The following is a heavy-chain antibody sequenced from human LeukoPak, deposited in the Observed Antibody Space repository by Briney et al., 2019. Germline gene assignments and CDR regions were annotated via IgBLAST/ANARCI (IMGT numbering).Heavy chain of an antibody. D-gene: IGHD3-10*01. V-gene: IGHV1-2*02. CDR1: GYTFTDYY. CDR2: INPDTGGT. CDR3: AREHLFSGSENYVLHNWFDP. J-gene: IGHJ5*02. Sequence: GASVKVSCKASGYTFTDYYMHWVRQAPGQGLEWMGRINPDTGGTNSAQRFQGRVTMTRDTSIRTAYTELSSLRSDDTAVYYCAREHLFSGSENYVLHNWFDPWGQGTLVTVSS.